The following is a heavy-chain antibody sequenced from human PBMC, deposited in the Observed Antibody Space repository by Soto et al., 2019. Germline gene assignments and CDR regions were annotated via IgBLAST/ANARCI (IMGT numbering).Heavy chain of an antibody. CDR1: GFTFSSYA. CDR2: ISHSGNSP. Sequence: PGGSLRLSCAASGFTFSSYAMSWVRQAPGKGLEWVSTISHSGNSPYYTDSVKGRYTISRDNSKDTLNLQMNILRAEDSAVYYCAKDGVVGAPNWGQGTLVTVSS. D-gene: IGHD1-26*01. J-gene: IGHJ4*02. CDR3: AKDGVVGAPN. V-gene: IGHV3-23*01.